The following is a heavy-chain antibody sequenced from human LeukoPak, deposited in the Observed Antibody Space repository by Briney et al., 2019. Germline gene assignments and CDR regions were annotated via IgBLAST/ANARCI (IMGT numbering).Heavy chain of an antibody. CDR1: GFTLSSYA. J-gene: IGHJ4*02. CDR2: ITGSGGST. CDR3: ARGSGHNYPYYFDY. Sequence: GGSLRLSCAASGFTLSSYAMNWVRQAPGKGLEWVSSITGSGGSTYYADSVKGRFTISRDNSKNTLYLQMNSLRAEDTAVYYCARGSGHNYPYYFDYWGQGTLVTVSS. D-gene: IGHD5-24*01. V-gene: IGHV3-23*01.